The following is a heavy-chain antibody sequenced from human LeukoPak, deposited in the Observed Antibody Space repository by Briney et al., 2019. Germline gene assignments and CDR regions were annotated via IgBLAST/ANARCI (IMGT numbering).Heavy chain of an antibody. V-gene: IGHV3-13*01. CDR1: GFTFTTYD. CDR3: ARDRGGGHMDV. Sequence: GGSLRLSCAASGFTFTTYDMHWVRQATGKGLEWVSAIGTTGDTYYPGSVKGRFTISRENAKNSLYLQMNSLRAGDTAVYYCARDRGGGHMDVWGKGTSVTISS. J-gene: IGHJ6*03. D-gene: IGHD2-15*01. CDR2: IGTTGDT.